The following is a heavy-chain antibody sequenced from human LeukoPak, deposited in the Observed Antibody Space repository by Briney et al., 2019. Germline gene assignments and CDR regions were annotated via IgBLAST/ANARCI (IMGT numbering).Heavy chain of an antibody. Sequence: ASVKVSCKVSGYTLTELSMHWVRQAPGKGLEWMGGFDPEDGETIYAQKFQGRVTMTEDTSTDTAYMELSSLRSEDTAVYYCATGVSPSHSSGWYWVDAFDIWGQGTMVTVSS. J-gene: IGHJ3*02. CDR1: GYTLTELS. V-gene: IGHV1-24*01. CDR2: FDPEDGET. CDR3: ATGVSPSHSSGWYWVDAFDI. D-gene: IGHD6-19*01.